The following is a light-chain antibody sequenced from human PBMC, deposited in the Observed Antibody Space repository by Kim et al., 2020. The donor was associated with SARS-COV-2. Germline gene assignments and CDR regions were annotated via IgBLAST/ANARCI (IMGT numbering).Light chain of an antibody. CDR3: QQYNSWPLA. V-gene: IGKV3-15*01. CDR1: QSVNSN. J-gene: IGKJ1*01. CDR2: GAF. Sequence: EIVMTQSPATLSVSPGERATLSCRASQSVNSNLAWYQQKPGQAPRLLIYGAFTRATGIPARFSGSGSGTEFTLTISSLQSEDFAVYYCQQYNSWPLAFDQGTKVDIK.